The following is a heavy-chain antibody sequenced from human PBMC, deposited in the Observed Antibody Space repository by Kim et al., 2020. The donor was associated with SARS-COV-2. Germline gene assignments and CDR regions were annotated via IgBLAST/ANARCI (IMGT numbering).Heavy chain of an antibody. Sequence: RYRPPFHGQVTISADKSISTAYLQWSSLKASDTAMYYCARMRDGYSPKDYWGQGTLVTVSS. D-gene: IGHD5-18*01. V-gene: IGHV5-51*01. J-gene: IGHJ4*02. CDR3: ARMRDGYSPKDY.